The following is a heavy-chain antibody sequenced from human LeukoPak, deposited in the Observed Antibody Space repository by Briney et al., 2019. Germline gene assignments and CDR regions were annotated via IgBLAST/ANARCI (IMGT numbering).Heavy chain of an antibody. CDR3: ARVTVVTAIDY. V-gene: IGHV3-74*01. J-gene: IGHJ4*02. Sequence: GSLRLSCAASGFTFSSYWMHWVRQAPGKGLVWVSRINSDESSTAYADSVKGRFTISRDNAKNTLYLQMNSLRAEDTAVYYCARVTVVTAIDYWGQGTLVTVSS. D-gene: IGHD2-21*02. CDR1: GFTFSSYW. CDR2: INSDESST.